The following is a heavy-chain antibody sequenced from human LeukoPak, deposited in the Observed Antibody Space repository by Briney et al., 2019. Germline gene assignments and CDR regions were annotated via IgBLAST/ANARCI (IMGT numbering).Heavy chain of an antibody. CDR2: ISAYNGNT. CDR1: GYTFSNYG. D-gene: IGHD6-19*01. J-gene: IGHJ4*02. CDR3: ARVDVIAVAGSTDFDY. Sequence: ASVKVSCQASGYTFSNYGISWGRQAPGQGLELMGWISAYNGNTNYAQKPQGRVTMTTDTSTSTAYMELRSLRSDDTAVYYCARVDVIAVAGSTDFDYWGQGTLVTVSS. V-gene: IGHV1-18*01.